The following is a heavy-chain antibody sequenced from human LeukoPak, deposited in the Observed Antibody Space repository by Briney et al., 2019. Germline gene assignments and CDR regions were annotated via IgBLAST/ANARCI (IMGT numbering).Heavy chain of an antibody. J-gene: IGHJ4*02. D-gene: IGHD3-3*01. CDR2: GYHSGSS. CDR3: ARKTIFGVVIDPSFDY. CDR1: GYAISSGYY. V-gene: IGHV4-38-2*02. Sequence: SETLSLTCTVSGYAISSGYYWGWIRQPPAKGREWIGRGYHSGSSYYNPSLKSRVAISVDTSKNRFSLKLSSVTAAATAVYSCARKTIFGVVIDPSFDYWGQGTLVTVSS.